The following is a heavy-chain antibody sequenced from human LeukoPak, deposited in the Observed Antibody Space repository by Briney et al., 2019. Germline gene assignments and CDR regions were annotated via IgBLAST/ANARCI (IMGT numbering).Heavy chain of an antibody. D-gene: IGHD5-12*01. Sequence: GGSLRLSCAASGFTFSSYEMNWVRQAPGRGLEWVSYISGRGRTMSYADSVKGRFTISRDNAKNSLYLQMNSLRVEDTAGYHCARGGLYGYDVFDYWGQGTLVTVSS. CDR2: ISGRGRTM. V-gene: IGHV3-48*03. CDR1: GFTFSSYE. CDR3: ARGGLYGYDVFDY. J-gene: IGHJ4*02.